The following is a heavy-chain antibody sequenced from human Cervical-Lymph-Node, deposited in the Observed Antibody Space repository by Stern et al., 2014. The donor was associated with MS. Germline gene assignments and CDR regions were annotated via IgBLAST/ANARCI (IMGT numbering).Heavy chain of an antibody. J-gene: IGHJ6*02. V-gene: IGHV1-2*02. CDR1: GYSFTAYY. CDR2: IDPNSGGT. Sequence: VQLVESGAEVKKPGASVKVSCKASGYSFTAYYMHWVRQAPGQGLEWMRWIDPNSGGTKSAQNFQGRVTMTRDTSISTFYMELSGLTSDDTAVFYCARERHSMDVWGQGTTVTVSS. CDR3: ARERHSMDV.